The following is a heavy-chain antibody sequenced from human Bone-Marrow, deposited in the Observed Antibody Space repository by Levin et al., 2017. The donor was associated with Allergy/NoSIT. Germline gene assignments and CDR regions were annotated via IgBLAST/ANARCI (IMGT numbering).Heavy chain of an antibody. V-gene: IGHV3-33*01. CDR1: GFTFSSYG. CDR2: IWYDGSNR. J-gene: IGHJ5*02. D-gene: IGHD3-3*01. Sequence: GGSLRLSCAATGFTFSSYGMHWVRQPPGKGLEWVALIWYDGSNRFYADSVEGRFTISRDNSKNTVYLQMNSLRAEDTAVYYCVRDAVSYDFWSGYYGWFDPWGQGTLVTVSS. CDR3: VRDAVSYDFWSGYYGWFDP.